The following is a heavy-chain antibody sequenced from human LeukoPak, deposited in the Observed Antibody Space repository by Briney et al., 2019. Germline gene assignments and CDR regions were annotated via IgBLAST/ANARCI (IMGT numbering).Heavy chain of an antibody. CDR2: IYYSGST. CDR3: ARPSSGWRGY. CDR1: GXXXXXSYY. D-gene: IGHD6-19*01. J-gene: IGHJ4*02. V-gene: IGHV4-39*01. Sequence: GXXXXXSYYWGWXXQPPGKGLEWIGSIYYSGSTYYNPSLKSRITISVDTSKNQFSLKLSSVTAADTAVYYCARPSSGWRGYWGQGTLVTVSS.